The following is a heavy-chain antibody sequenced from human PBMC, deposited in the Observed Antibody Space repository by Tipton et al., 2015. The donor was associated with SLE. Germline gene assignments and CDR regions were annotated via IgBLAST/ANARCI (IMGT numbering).Heavy chain of an antibody. Sequence: TLSLTCTVSGDSIGSGGYFWNWIRPHPGKGLEWIGYIYYSGNTYYNPPLKSRVTISVDTSKNQFSLNLNSVTAADTAFDYCARAATAIPPFDYWGQGTLVTVSS. CDR2: IYYSGNT. CDR1: GDSIGSGGYF. V-gene: IGHV4-31*03. D-gene: IGHD2-2*02. J-gene: IGHJ4*02. CDR3: ARAATAIPPFDY.